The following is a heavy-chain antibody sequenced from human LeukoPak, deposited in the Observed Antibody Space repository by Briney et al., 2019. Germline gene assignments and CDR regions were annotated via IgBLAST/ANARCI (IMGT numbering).Heavy chain of an antibody. CDR1: GFTFSSHA. V-gene: IGHV3-23*01. CDR2: ISRSGATT. J-gene: IGHJ4*02. D-gene: IGHD6-19*01. Sequence: PGGSLRLSCAASGFTFSSHAMCWVRQAPGKGLEWVSSISRSGATTYYADSVKGRFTIIRDTSKNTLSLQMNSLRAGDTAVYYCAKDLGYSTGWYAFDYWGQATMVTVSS. CDR3: AKDLGYSTGWYAFDY.